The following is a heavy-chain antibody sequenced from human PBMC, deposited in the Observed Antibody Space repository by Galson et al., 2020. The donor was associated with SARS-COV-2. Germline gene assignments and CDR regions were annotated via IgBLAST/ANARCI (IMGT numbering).Heavy chain of an antibody. Sequence: SQTLSLTCPVSGDSIVSMRSYYWSWIRQSPGKGLEWIGYVYYSGSVLYSPSFASRLSIPVNTSKHQVALRLQSVTAADTAVYYCARDRGLATGGGMDVWGPGTAVTVSS. D-gene: IGHD3-16*01. CDR2: VYYSGSV. CDR1: GDSIVSMRSYY. J-gene: IGHJ6*02. CDR3: ARDRGLATGGGMDV. V-gene: IGHV4-61*01.